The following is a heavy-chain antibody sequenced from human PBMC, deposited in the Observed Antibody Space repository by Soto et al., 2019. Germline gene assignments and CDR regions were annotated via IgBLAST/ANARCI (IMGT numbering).Heavy chain of an antibody. CDR2: IVPSFGSA. V-gene: IGHV1-69*01. D-gene: IGHD3-22*01. J-gene: IGHJ4*02. CDR3: ASDTGPVFDGSGYYQRGLMN. Sequence: QVQLVQSGAEVKRPGSSVKVSCKASGGTFSSYVISWVRQAPGHGLEWMGGIVPSFGSADYAHNFQGRVTITADESTNTVYMELSSLTSDDTALYYCASDTGPVFDGSGYYQRGLMNWGQGTLVTVSS. CDR1: GGTFSSYV.